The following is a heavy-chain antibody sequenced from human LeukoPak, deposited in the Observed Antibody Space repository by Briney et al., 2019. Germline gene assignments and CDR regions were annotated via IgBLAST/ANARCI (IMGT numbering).Heavy chain of an antibody. Sequence: PSETLSLTCTVSGGSISSSSYYWGWIRQPPGKGLEWIGSIYYSGSTCYNPSLKSRVTISVDTSKNQFSLKLSSVTAADTAVYYCARPVLWFGESKGWFDPWGQGTLVTVSS. CDR1: GGSISSSSYY. V-gene: IGHV4-39*01. D-gene: IGHD3-10*01. CDR3: ARPVLWFGESKGWFDP. J-gene: IGHJ5*02. CDR2: IYYSGST.